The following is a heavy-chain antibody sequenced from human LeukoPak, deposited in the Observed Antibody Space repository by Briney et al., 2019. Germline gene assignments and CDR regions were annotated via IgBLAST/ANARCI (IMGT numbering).Heavy chain of an antibody. CDR2: ISSSSSYI. Sequence: GGSLRLSCAASGFTFSSYSMNWVRQAPGKGLEWVSSISSSSSYIYYADSVKGRFTISRDNAKNSLYLQMNSLRAEDTAVYYCARDMQQLVSARPRCYFDYWGQGTLVTVSS. V-gene: IGHV3-21*01. CDR3: ARDMQQLVSARPRCYFDY. CDR1: GFTFSSYS. J-gene: IGHJ4*02. D-gene: IGHD6-13*01.